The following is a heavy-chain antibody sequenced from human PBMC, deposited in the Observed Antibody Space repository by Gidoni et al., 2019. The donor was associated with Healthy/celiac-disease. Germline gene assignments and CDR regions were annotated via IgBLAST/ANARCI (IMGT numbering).Heavy chain of an antibody. CDR3: ARDRPYQSITMVRGVIIKDAFDI. V-gene: IGHV3-48*01. D-gene: IGHD3-10*01. J-gene: IGHJ3*02. CDR1: GFTFSSYS. Sequence: EVQLVESGGGLVQPGGSLRLSCAASGFTFSSYSMNWVRQAPGKGLEWVSYISSSSSTIYYADSVKGRFTISRDNAKNSLYLQMNSLRAEDTAVYYCARDRPYQSITMVRGVIIKDAFDIWGQGTMVTVSS. CDR2: ISSSSSTI.